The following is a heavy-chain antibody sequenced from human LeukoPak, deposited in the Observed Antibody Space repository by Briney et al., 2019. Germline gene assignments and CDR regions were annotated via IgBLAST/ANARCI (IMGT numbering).Heavy chain of an antibody. Sequence: KHSQTLSLTRTVSGGSFTSYYWSGIRQPPGKGLEWIGYIYYSGSTNYTPSLKSRVTITVDTSKNQFSLKLSSVTAADTAVYYCARAPHQYQLLNFDYWGQGTLVTVSS. J-gene: IGHJ4*02. CDR3: ARAPHQYQLLNFDY. CDR2: IYYSGST. D-gene: IGHD2-2*01. CDR1: GGSFTSYY. V-gene: IGHV4-59*13.